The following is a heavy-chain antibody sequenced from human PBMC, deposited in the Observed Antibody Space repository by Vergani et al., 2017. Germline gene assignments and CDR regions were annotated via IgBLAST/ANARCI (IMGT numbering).Heavy chain of an antibody. D-gene: IGHD2-15*01. CDR3: ARTDDSAGTFPYSFDY. J-gene: IGHJ4*02. CDR2: IYPGDSDI. CDR1: GYSFTNYW. V-gene: IGHV5-51*01. Sequence: EVRLLQSGAEVKKPGESLKISCTTSGYSFTNYWIGWVRQMPGKGLEWMGIIYPGDSDIKSSPSFQGHVTISADKSISTAYLQWNSLKASDTAMYYCARTDDSAGTFPYSFDYWCQGTLVTVSS.